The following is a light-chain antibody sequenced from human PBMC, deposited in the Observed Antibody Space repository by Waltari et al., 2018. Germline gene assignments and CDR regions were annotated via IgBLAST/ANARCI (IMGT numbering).Light chain of an antibody. CDR1: SSDIERHNS. CDR3: QSVSSRNNVI. V-gene: IGLV2-14*03. J-gene: IGLJ2*01. CDR2: DVR. Sequence: QSALTQPPSVSGSPGQSITISCTGPSSDIERHNSVSSFQHHPGTAPTLMIYDVRNRPSVSSRCLSGPKPDYSASLTISVWTEEEEAGYCCQSVSSRNNVIVGGGTKPTV.